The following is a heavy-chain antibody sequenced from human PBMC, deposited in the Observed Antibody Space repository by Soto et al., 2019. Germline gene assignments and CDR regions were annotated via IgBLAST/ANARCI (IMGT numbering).Heavy chain of an antibody. V-gene: IGHV5-51*01. CDR3: ARGYCSTTICDPWFDP. CDR1: GYSFTSYW. Sequence: SKKNSCTGVGYSFTSYWIAWVRKMHGKGLEWMGIIYPGDSDTRYSPSFQGQVTISADKSITTVYLQWSSLKASDTAMYYCARGYCSTTICDPWFDPWGQGTLVTVSS. D-gene: IGHD2-15*01. J-gene: IGHJ5*02. CDR2: IYPGDSDT.